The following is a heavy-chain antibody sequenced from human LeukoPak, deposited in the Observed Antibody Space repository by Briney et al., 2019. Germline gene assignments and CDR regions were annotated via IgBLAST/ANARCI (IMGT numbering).Heavy chain of an antibody. CDR1: GFTFSSYS. J-gene: IGHJ4*02. D-gene: IGHD3-3*01. Sequence: GGSLRLSCAASGFTFSSYSMNWVRQAPGKGLEWVSVIYSGGSTYYADSVKGRFTISRDNSKNTLYLQMNSLRAEDTAVYYCAREAKFLEWLSYLDYWGQGTLVTVSS. V-gene: IGHV3-53*01. CDR2: IYSGGST. CDR3: AREAKFLEWLSYLDY.